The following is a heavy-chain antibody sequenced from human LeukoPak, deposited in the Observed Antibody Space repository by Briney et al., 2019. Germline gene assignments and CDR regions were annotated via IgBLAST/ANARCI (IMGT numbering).Heavy chain of an antibody. CDR3: ARDTEPYSSGWYADY. CDR1: GFTFSSYW. CDR2: ISYDGSNK. D-gene: IGHD6-19*01. J-gene: IGHJ4*02. Sequence: GGSLRLSCAASGFTFSSYWMSWVRQAPGKGLEWVAVISYDGSNKYYADSVKGRFTISRDNSKNTLYLQMNSLRAEDTAVYYCARDTEPYSSGWYADYWGQGTLVTVSS. V-gene: IGHV3-30-3*01.